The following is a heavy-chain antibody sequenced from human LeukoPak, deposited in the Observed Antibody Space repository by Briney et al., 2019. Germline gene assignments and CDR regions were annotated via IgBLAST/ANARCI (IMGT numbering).Heavy chain of an antibody. Sequence: GGSLRLSCAASGFTVSSNYMSWVRQAPGKGLEWVSVINSGGSTYYADSVKGRFTISRDNSKNTLYLQMNSLRAEDTAVYYCARGPPSYYDYVWGSSYYFDYWGQGTLVTVSS. CDR3: ARGPPSYYDYVWGSSYYFDY. J-gene: IGHJ4*02. D-gene: IGHD3-16*01. CDR1: GFTVSSNY. CDR2: INSGGST. V-gene: IGHV3-66*01.